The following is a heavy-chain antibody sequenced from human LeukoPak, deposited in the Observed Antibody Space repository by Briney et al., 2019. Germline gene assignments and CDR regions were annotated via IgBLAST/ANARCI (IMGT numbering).Heavy chain of an antibody. J-gene: IGHJ5*02. CDR1: GFTVSSYA. D-gene: IGHD2-2*01. CDR3: APIVVVPAAWIWFDP. V-gene: IGHV3-23*01. CDR2: IIGSGGST. Sequence: GGSVRLSCGASGFTVSSYAMICVGHARGRGRKGFAGIIGSGGSTYYAASVKGRFTISRDNSKNPLYLQMNSLRAEDTAVYYCAPIVVVPAAWIWFDPWGQGTLVTVSS.